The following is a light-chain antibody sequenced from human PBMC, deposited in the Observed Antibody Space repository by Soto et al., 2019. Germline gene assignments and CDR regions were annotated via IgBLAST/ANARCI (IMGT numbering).Light chain of an antibody. CDR3: QHYYSYPYT. Sequence: DIPMTQSPSTLSASVGDRVTITCRASQSISSWLAWYQQKPGKAPKLLIYQASRLESVVPSRFRGSVSGTEFTLTITSLQHDDFATYYCQHYYSYPYTFGQGTKLEI. CDR1: QSISSW. J-gene: IGKJ2*01. V-gene: IGKV1-5*03. CDR2: QAS.